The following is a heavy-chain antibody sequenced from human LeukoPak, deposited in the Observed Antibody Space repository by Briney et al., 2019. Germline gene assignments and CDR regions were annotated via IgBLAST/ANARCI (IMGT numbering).Heavy chain of an antibody. D-gene: IGHD2-8*01. J-gene: IGHJ4*02. CDR1: GFTFSSHW. CDR2: IHTDGTNT. CDR3: ARGMRLLYAIGY. Sequence: GGSLRLSCAGSGFTFSSHWMQWVRQAPGKGLVWVSRIHTDGTNTNYADSVKGRFTISRDNAKNTVYLQMNSLTAEDTAVYYCARGMRLLYAIGYWGQGTLVTVSS. V-gene: IGHV3-74*01.